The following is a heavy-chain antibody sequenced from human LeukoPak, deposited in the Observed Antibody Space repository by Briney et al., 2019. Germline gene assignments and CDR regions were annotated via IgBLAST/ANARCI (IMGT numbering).Heavy chain of an antibody. CDR3: ATIKRGNIFGYFDF. CDR2: MFDSVGT. CDR1: GGSFSSHH. Sequence: PSETLSHTCTVSGGSFSSHHWSWIRQSPGRGLEWIGYMFDSVGTKDNPSLKSRISLSADTSKNQFSLRLRSVTAADTAVYYCATIKRGNIFGYFDFWGQGILVTVAS. J-gene: IGHJ4*02. V-gene: IGHV4-59*11. D-gene: IGHD5-18*01.